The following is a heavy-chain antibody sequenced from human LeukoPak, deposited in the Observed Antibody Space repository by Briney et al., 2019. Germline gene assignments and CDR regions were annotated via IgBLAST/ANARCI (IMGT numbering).Heavy chain of an antibody. V-gene: IGHV1-8*03. CDR3: ARAGYCSGGSCASGY. J-gene: IGHJ4*02. CDR2: RNPNSGNT. Sequence: SVKVYCKAYGYTFPSYDNNEVRQATGRGLEGLGWRNPNSGNTGSAQKFQGRVTITRNTSISTAYMELSSLRSEDTAVYYCARAGYCSGGSCASGYWGQGTLVTVSS. CDR1: GYTFPSYD. D-gene: IGHD2-15*01.